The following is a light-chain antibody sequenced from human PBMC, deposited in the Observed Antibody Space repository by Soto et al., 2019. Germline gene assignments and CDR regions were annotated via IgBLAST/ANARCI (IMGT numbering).Light chain of an antibody. CDR1: SSDVGGYKY. Sequence: QSALTQPPSASGSPGQSVTISCTGTSSDVGGYKYVSWYQQHPGKAPKLLIYEVSKRPSGVPDRFSGSKSGNTASLTVSGLQAADEAYYYCSSYVGSYNWVFGGGTKLTVL. CDR2: EVS. V-gene: IGLV2-8*01. CDR3: SSYVGSYNWV. J-gene: IGLJ3*02.